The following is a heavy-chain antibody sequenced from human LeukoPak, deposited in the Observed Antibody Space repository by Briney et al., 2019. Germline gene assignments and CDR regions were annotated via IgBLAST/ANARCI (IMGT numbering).Heavy chain of an antibody. D-gene: IGHD4-17*01. CDR2: ISGSGVST. CDR1: GFTFSSSA. J-gene: IGHJ4*02. CDR3: ANGRGDYERVTRFDY. Sequence: PGGSLRLSCAASGFTFSSSAMSWVRLAPGKGLEWVSGISGSGVSTYYADSVKGRFTISRDNSKNTLFLQVNSLRAEDTAIYYCANGRGDYERVTRFDYWGQGTLVTVSS. V-gene: IGHV3-23*01.